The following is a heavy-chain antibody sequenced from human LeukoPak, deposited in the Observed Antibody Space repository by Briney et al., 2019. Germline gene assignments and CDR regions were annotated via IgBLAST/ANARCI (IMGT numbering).Heavy chain of an antibody. V-gene: IGHV4-30-4*01. CDR3: ARQAYDYYYMDV. J-gene: IGHJ6*03. CDR1: GGSISSGDYY. Sequence: PSETLSLTCTVSGGSISSGDYYWSWIRQPPGKGLEWIGYIYYSGSTYYNPSLKSRVTISVDTSKNQFSLKLSSVTAADTAVYYCARQAYDYYYMDVWGKGTPVTVSS. CDR2: IYYSGST.